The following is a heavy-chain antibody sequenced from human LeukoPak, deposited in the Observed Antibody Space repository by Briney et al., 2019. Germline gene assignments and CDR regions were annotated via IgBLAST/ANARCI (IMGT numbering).Heavy chain of an antibody. J-gene: IGHJ4*02. CDR2: IYYSGST. CDR3: ATALLWGPGFFDY. V-gene: IGHV4-30-4*01. CDR1: GGSISSGDYY. Sequence: PSQTLSLTCTVSGGSISSGDYYWRWIRQPPGKGLEWIGYIYYSGSTYYNPSLKSRVTISVDTSKNQFSLKLSSVTAADTAVYYCATALLWGPGFFDYWGQGTLVTVSS. D-gene: IGHD3-10*01.